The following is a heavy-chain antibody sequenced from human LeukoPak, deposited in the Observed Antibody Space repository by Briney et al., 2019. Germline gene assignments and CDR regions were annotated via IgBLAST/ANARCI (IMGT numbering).Heavy chain of an antibody. Sequence: GGSLRLSCAASGFTFSSYAMHWVRQTPGKGLEWVSYISSSGSTIYYADSVKGRFTISRDYAKNSLYLQMNSLRAEDTAVYYCARVFYDSSGSFDYWGQGTLVTVSS. V-gene: IGHV3-48*04. CDR1: GFTFSSYA. J-gene: IGHJ4*02. CDR3: ARVFYDSSGSFDY. CDR2: ISSSGSTI. D-gene: IGHD3-22*01.